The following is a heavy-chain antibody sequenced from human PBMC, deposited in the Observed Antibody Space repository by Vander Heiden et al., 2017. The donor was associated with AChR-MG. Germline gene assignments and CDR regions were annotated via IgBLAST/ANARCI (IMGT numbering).Heavy chain of an antibody. CDR1: GGSFSGYY. Sequence: QVQLQQRGAGLLKPSETLSLTCVVYGGSFSGYYWSWIRQPPGKWLECIGEINHSGSTNYNPSLKSRVTISVDTSKNQFSLKLSSVTAADTAVYYCASSLITMVRGVIRHWGQGTLVTVSS. V-gene: IGHV4-34*01. D-gene: IGHD3-10*01. CDR3: ASSLITMVRGVIRH. J-gene: IGHJ4*02. CDR2: INHSGST.